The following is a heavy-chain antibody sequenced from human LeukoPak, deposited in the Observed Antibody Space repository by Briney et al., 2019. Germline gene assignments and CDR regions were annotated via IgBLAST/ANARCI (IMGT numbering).Heavy chain of an antibody. CDR1: GGSISSYY. D-gene: IGHD6-19*01. Sequence: SETLSLTCTVSGGSISSYYWSWIRQPPGKGLEWIGYIYYSGSTNYNPSLKSRVTISVDTSKNQFSLKLSSVTAADTAVYYCARDRGSGWRGYFQHWGQGTLVTVSS. V-gene: IGHV4-59*01. CDR2: IYYSGST. CDR3: ARDRGSGWRGYFQH. J-gene: IGHJ1*01.